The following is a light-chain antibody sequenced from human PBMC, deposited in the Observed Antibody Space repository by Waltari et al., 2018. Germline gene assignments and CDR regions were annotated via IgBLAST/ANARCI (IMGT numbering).Light chain of an antibody. J-gene: IGKJ2*01. V-gene: IGKV4-1*01. CDR2: WAS. CDR3: QQYYTTPQT. CDR1: QSVLYSSNNKNY. Sequence: DVVMTQSPDSLAVSLGERATINCKTSQSVLYSSNNKNYLGWYQQKPRQPPKLLIYWASTRESGVPDRFSGSGSGTDFTLTINSLQPEDVAVYYCQQYYTTPQTFGQGTKVEIK.